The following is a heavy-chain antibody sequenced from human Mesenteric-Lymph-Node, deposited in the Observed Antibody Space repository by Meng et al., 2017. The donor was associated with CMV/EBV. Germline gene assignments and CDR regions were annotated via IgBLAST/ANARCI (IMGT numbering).Heavy chain of an antibody. D-gene: IGHD2-21*01. CDR3: ARASSIRSPFDY. CDR2: IIPVLDKT. V-gene: IGHV1-69*10. J-gene: IGHJ4*02. Sequence: SVKVSCKASGGSLSNYAVTWVRQAPGQGLEWMGGIIPVLDKTDYAQKFQGRVTITADTSTSTAYMELSSLRSEDTAVYYCARASSIRSPFDYWGQGTLVTVSS. CDR1: GGSLSNYA.